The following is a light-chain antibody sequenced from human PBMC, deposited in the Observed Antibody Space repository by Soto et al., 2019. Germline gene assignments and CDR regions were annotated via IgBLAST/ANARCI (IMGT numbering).Light chain of an antibody. CDR1: SNDVGHFNY. J-gene: IGLJ1*01. CDR3: TSFKTSNTFV. CDR2: DVS. Sequence: QSALAQPASVSGSPGQSITISCTGTSNDVGHFNYVSWFQQHPGKAPKLLIFDVSNWPSGVSDRFSGSKSGNTASLTISGLQPEDEADYYCTSFKTSNTFVFGSGTKLTVL. V-gene: IGLV2-14*03.